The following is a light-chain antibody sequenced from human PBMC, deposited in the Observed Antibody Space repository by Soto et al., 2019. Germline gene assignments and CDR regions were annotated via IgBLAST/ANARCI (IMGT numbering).Light chain of an antibody. J-gene: IGKJ4*01. CDR3: QQYYTTPSPT. Sequence: DIVMTQSPDSLAVSLGERATINCKSSQNVLYSSNNKNYLAWYQQKPGQPPRLLIYWASTRESGVPDRFSGSGSETDFTLTISSLQAEDVAVYHCQQYYTTPSPTFGGGTKVEIK. CDR2: WAS. V-gene: IGKV4-1*01. CDR1: QNVLYSSNNKNY.